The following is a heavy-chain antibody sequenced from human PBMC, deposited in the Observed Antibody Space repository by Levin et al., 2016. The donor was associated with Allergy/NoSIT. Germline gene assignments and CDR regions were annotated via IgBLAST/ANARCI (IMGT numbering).Heavy chain of an antibody. CDR3: ATGTWG. J-gene: IGHJ4*02. Sequence: RQAPGKGLEWVSYISSSSSYTNYADSVKGRFTISRDNAKNSLYLQMNSLRAEDTAVYYCATGTWGWGQGTLVTVSS. CDR2: ISSSSSYT. V-gene: IGHV3-11*06. D-gene: IGHD1-1*01.